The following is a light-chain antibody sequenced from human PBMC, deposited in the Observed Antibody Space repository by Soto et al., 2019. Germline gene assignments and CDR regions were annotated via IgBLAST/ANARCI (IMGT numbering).Light chain of an antibody. CDR2: GAS. J-gene: IGKJ1*01. CDR3: QQYNNSPET. CDR1: QSVSSN. V-gene: IGKV3-15*01. Sequence: EIVMTQSPATLSVSPGERATLSCRASQSVSSNLAWYQQKPGQAPRLLIYGASTRATGTPARFSGSGSGTEFTLTISSLQSEDFAVYYCQQYNNSPETFGQGTKVDI.